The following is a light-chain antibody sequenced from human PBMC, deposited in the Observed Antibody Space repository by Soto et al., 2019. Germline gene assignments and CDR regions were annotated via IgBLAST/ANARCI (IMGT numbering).Light chain of an antibody. J-gene: IGKJ4*01. Sequence: EIVLTQSPATLSVSPGERATLSCRASQSVSTTSLAWYQQKPGQAPRLLIYGASSRASGIPDRFSGSGSGTDFTLTISRLEPEDFAVYFCQQYGSSPTFGGGTKVDIK. CDR3: QQYGSSPT. CDR2: GAS. CDR1: QSVSTTS. V-gene: IGKV3-20*01.